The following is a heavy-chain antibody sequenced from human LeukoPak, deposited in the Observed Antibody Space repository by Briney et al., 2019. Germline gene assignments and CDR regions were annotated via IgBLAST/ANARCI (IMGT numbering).Heavy chain of an antibody. CDR3: ARVTVTTLFDH. J-gene: IGHJ4*02. CDR2: INPKNSGT. V-gene: IGHV1-2*04. D-gene: IGHD4-17*01. Sequence: ASVKVSCKTSGYTFSDYYVHWVRQAPGQGLEWMGWINPKNSGTKYAQKFQGWITMTTDTSTSTAYMELTSLRSNDTAVYYCARVTVTTLFDHWGPGTLVTVSS. CDR1: GYTFSDYY.